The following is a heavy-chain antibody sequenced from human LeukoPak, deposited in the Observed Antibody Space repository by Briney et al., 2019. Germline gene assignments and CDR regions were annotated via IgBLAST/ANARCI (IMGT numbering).Heavy chain of an antibody. V-gene: IGHV4-59*01. Sequence: SETLSLTCTVSGGSISSYYWSWIRQPPGKGLEWIGYIYYSGSTTYNPSLKSRVTISVDPSKNQFSLKLSSVTAADTAVYYCARKLAAAAEDDAFDIWGQGTMVTVSS. CDR2: IYYSGST. D-gene: IGHD6-13*01. CDR3: ARKLAAAAEDDAFDI. CDR1: GGSISSYY. J-gene: IGHJ3*02.